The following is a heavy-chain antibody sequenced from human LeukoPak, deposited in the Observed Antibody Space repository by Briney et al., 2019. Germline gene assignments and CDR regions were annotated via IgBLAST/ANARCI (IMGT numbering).Heavy chain of an antibody. V-gene: IGHV4-34*01. CDR3: ARHPAPYYGSGSSGPRHSRNNWFDP. D-gene: IGHD3-10*01. Sequence: KTSETLSLTCAVYGGSFSGYYWSWIRQPPGKGLEWIGSIYYSGSTYYNPSLKSRVTISVDTSKNQFSLKLSSVTAADTAVYYCARHPAPYYGSGSSGPRHSRNNWFDPWGQGTLVTVSS. J-gene: IGHJ5*02. CDR1: GGSFSGYY. CDR2: IYYSGST.